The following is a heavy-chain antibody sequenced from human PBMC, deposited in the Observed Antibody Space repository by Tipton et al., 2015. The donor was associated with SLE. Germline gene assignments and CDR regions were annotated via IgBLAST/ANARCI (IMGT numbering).Heavy chain of an antibody. Sequence: LRLSCTVSGGSISSYYWSWIRQPPGKGLEWIGFVHYSGSTNYNASLKSRVAISMDTSKSQFSLNLNSVTAADTAVYFCASLGDVYPMGAFEFWGPGTMVTVSS. J-gene: IGHJ3*01. CDR2: VHYSGST. D-gene: IGHD2-21*01. CDR1: GGSISSYY. V-gene: IGHV4-59*01. CDR3: ASLGDVYPMGAFEF.